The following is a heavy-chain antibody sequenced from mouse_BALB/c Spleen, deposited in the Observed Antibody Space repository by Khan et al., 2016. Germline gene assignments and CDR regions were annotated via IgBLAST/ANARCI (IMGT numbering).Heavy chain of an antibody. CDR2: ISFSGGT. CDR3: RGRTYCVGRYYFDF. J-gene: IGHJ2*01. D-gene: IGHD1-1*02. CDR1: GYSITSDYA. V-gene: IGHV3-2*02. Sequence: QLEESGTGLVRPSQSLSLTCTVTGYSITSDYAWNWIRQFPGNRLEWMGYISFSGGTRYNPSLKSRISITRDVSKNQFCRQWNSVTTENTATSYCRGRTYCVGRYYFDFWGRGATLTVSS.